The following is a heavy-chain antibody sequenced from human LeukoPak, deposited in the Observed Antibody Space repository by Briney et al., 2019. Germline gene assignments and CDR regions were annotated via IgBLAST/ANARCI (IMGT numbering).Heavy chain of an antibody. J-gene: IGHJ4*02. Sequence: ASVKVPCKVSGYTLTELSMHWVRQAPGKGLEWMGGFDPEDGETIYAQKFQGRVTMTEDTSTDTAYMELSSLRSEDTAVYYCATGVTIFGVVIPLDYWGQGTLVTVSS. CDR2: FDPEDGET. CDR1: GYTLTELS. V-gene: IGHV1-24*01. D-gene: IGHD3-3*01. CDR3: ATGVTIFGVVIPLDY.